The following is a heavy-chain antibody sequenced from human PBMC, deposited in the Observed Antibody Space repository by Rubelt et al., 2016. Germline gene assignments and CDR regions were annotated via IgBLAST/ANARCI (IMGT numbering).Heavy chain of an antibody. J-gene: IGHJ4*02. V-gene: IGHV1-24*01. CDR1: GYTLTELS. CDR3: ARVPAGYCSSTSCYVADY. D-gene: IGHD2-2*03. CDR2: FDPEDGET. Sequence: QVQLVQSGAEVKKPGASVKVSCKVSGYTLTELSMHWVRQAPGKGLEWMGGFDPEDGETIYAQKFQGRGTITADKSTSTAYMEVSSLRSEETAVYYCARVPAGYCSSTSCYVADYWGQGTLVTVSS.